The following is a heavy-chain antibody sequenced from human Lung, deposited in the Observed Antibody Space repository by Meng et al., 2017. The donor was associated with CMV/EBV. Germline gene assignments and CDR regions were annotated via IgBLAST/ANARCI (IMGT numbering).Heavy chain of an antibody. Sequence: ASVXVSCKASGYSFTAYYIHWVRQAPGQGLEWMGWISPNSGGTNYAQRFQGRVTLTRDTSISTVYMELRRLTSDDTAVYFCARDFVVLPAATYFDYWVQGTXVTVSS. CDR1: GYSFTAYY. CDR2: ISPNSGGT. D-gene: IGHD2-2*01. CDR3: ARDFVVLPAATYFDY. V-gene: IGHV1-2*02. J-gene: IGHJ4*02.